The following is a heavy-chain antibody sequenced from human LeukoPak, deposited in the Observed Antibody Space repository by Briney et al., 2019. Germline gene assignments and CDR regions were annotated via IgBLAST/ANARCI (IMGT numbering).Heavy chain of an antibody. CDR3: ARVVGLTGYSSSWYSGYYYYMDV. Sequence: ASLKVSCKASGYTFTSYGISWVRQAPGQGPEWMGWISGYNGNTKYAQKLQDRVTITADKSTSTAYMELSSLRSEDTAVYYCARVVGLTGYSSSWYSGYYYYMDVWGKGTTVTVSS. D-gene: IGHD6-13*01. V-gene: IGHV1-18*01. CDR2: ISGYNGNT. CDR1: GYTFTSYG. J-gene: IGHJ6*03.